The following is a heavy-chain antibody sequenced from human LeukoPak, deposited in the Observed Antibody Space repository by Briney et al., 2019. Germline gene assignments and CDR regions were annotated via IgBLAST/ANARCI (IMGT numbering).Heavy chain of an antibody. Sequence: GASVKVSCKASGYTFTSYDINWVRQATGQRLEWMGWMNPNSGNTGYAQKFQGRVTMTRNTSISTAYMELSSLRSEDTAVHYCARGDSSSLSDYWGQGTLVTVSS. CDR3: ARGDSSSLSDY. CDR2: MNPNSGNT. D-gene: IGHD6-6*01. V-gene: IGHV1-8*01. J-gene: IGHJ4*02. CDR1: GYTFTSYD.